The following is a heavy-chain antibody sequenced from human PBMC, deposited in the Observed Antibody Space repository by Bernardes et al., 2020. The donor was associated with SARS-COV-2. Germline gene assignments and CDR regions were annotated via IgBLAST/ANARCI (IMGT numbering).Heavy chain of an antibody. CDR3: ARDDDVPGLAAQEHDY. D-gene: IGHD6-13*01. J-gene: IGHJ4*02. Sequence: GGSLRLSCAASGFTFSRYWLSWVRQAPGKGLEWVANIKTDGSEKYYVDSVRGRFTISRDNAANSLYLQMNSLRAEDTALYYCARDDDVPGLAAQEHDYWGQGTLVTVSS. CDR1: GFTFSRYW. CDR2: IKTDGSEK. V-gene: IGHV3-7*01.